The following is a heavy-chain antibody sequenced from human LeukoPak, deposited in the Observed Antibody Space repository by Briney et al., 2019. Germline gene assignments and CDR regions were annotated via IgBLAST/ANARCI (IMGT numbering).Heavy chain of an antibody. CDR1: GGSFSGYY. CDR2: INHSGST. J-gene: IGHJ2*01. Sequence: SETLSLTCAVYGGSFSGYYWSWIRQPPGKGLEWIGEINHSGSTNYNPSLKSRVTISVDTSKNQFSLKLSSVTAADTAVYYCARDAAAAGNLDLWGRGTLVTVSS. D-gene: IGHD6-13*01. CDR3: ARDAAAAGNLDL. V-gene: IGHV4-34*01.